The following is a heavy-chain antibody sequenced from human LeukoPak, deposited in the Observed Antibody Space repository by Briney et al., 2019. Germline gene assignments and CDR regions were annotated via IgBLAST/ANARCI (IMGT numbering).Heavy chain of an antibody. CDR2: IWYDGTTK. Sequence: GRSLRLSCAASGFVFSTYGIHWVRQAPGKGREWVAGIWYDGTTKSYADSVKGRFTISRDNSKTTVSLQMDSLRAETTAVYSCPRAPDYGDYVGYFDFWGQGAQVTVSS. D-gene: IGHD4-17*01. J-gene: IGHJ4*02. V-gene: IGHV3-33*01. CDR1: GFVFSTYG. CDR3: PRAPDYGDYVGYFDF.